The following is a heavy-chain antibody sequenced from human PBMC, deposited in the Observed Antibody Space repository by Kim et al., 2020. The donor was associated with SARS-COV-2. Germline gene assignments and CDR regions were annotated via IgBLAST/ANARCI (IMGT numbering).Heavy chain of an antibody. CDR3: AKKGITARGQWYFGL. J-gene: IGHJ2*01. Sequence: GGSLRLSCAASGFTFSSFAMTWVRQAPGKGLEWVAILSDSGGDTFYADSVKGRFTISRDNSKNTLYLQMNSLRAEDTAVYYCAKKGITARGQWYFGLWGRGNLVTVSS. D-gene: IGHD6-13*01. V-gene: IGHV3-23*01. CDR1: GFTFSSFA. CDR2: LSDSGGDT.